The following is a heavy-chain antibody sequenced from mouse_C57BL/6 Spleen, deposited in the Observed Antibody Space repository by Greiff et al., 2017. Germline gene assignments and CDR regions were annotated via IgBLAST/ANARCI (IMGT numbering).Heavy chain of an antibody. CDR2: ISSGSSTI. J-gene: IGHJ2*01. CDR3: AGDYDDYFDY. V-gene: IGHV5-17*01. Sequence: EVQLVESGGGLVKPGGSLKLSCAASGFTFSDYGMHWVRQAPEKGLEWVAYISSGSSTIYYADTVKGRFTISRDNAQNTLFLQMTSLRSEDTAMYYCAGDYDDYFDYWGQGTTLTVSS. CDR1: GFTFSDYG. D-gene: IGHD2-4*01.